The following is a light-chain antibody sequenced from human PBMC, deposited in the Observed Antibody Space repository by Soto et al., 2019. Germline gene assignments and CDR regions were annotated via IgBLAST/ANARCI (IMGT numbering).Light chain of an antibody. CDR3: MQALQTPYN. CDR1: QSLLHSNGYNY. V-gene: IGKV2-28*01. J-gene: IGKJ2*01. Sequence: DIVMTQSPLSLPVTPGEPASISCRSSQSLLHSNGYNYLDWYLQKPGQSPQLRIYLGSNRASGVHDRFSGSGSGTDFTLKISRVEAEDVRVYYCMQALQTPYNFGHRTKLEIK. CDR2: LGS.